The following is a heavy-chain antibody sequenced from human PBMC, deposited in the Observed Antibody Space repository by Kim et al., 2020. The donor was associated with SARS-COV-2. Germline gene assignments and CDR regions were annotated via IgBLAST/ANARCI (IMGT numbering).Heavy chain of an antibody. D-gene: IGHD5-12*01. CDR2: IYTSGST. J-gene: IGHJ4*02. Sequence: SETLSLTCTVSGGSISSGSYYWSWIRQPAGKGLEWIGRIYTSGSTNYNPSLKSRVTISVDTSKNQFSLKLSSVTAADTAVYYCARGTRVGGYDRPDDYWGQGTLVTVSS. CDR1: GGSISSGSYY. V-gene: IGHV4-61*02. CDR3: ARGTRVGGYDRPDDY.